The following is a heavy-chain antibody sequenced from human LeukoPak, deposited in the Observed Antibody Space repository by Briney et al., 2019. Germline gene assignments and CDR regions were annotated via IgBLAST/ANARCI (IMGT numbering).Heavy chain of an antibody. J-gene: IGHJ3*02. CDR3: AKVGYCSSTNCYSAFDI. CDR2: ISGSGGST. CDR1: GFTFSSNT. V-gene: IGHV3-23*01. D-gene: IGHD2-2*02. Sequence: GGSLRLSCAPSGFTFSSNTMSWVRQAPGKGLEWVSVISGSGGSTDYADAVKGRFTISRDNSKNTLHLQMNSLRAEDTAIYYCAKVGYCSSTNCYSAFDIWGQGTMVTVSS.